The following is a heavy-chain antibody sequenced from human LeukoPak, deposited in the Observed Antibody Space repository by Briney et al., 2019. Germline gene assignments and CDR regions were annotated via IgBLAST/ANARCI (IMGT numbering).Heavy chain of an antibody. CDR2: INPNSGGT. Sequence: ASVKVSCKASGYTFTDYYIHWVRQAPGHGLEWMGWINPNSGGTNYTQKFQGWVTMTRDTSISTAYMELSRLRSDDTAVYYCARGGMTTVTPAAFDIWGQGTMVTVSS. D-gene: IGHD4-17*01. CDR1: GYTFTDYY. J-gene: IGHJ3*02. V-gene: IGHV1-2*04. CDR3: ARGGMTTVTPAAFDI.